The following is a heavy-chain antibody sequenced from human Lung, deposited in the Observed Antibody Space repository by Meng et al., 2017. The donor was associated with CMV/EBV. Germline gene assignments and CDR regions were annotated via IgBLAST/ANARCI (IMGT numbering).Heavy chain of an antibody. Sequence: GGSXRLXCTVSGFNFGDYPMSWFRQTPGKGLEWVGCIKSKSYGGATEYAASLSGRFTIRRDDSKSIAYLEMNSLKTEDTAVYVCARGRGAIGYWGQGMLVTVSS. D-gene: IGHD1-26*01. CDR3: ARGRGAIGY. V-gene: IGHV3-49*03. CDR1: GFNFGDYP. J-gene: IGHJ4*02. CDR2: IKSKSYGGAT.